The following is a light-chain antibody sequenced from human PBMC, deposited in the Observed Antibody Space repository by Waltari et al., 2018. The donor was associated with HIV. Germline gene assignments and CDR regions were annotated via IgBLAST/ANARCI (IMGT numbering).Light chain of an antibody. Sequence: QSALTQEASVSATAGQTVTPSCCGHSNNIGIYTVAWYQHISSGTPKTVMFGLSPPSGAPSLFSAAQAGTSASLTISGVQPEDEAHYYCSTWDNTLSGGVLGGGTTLTVL. CDR2: GLS. J-gene: IGLJ3*02. CDR1: SNNIGIYT. CDR3: STWDNTLSGGV. V-gene: IGLV1-44*01.